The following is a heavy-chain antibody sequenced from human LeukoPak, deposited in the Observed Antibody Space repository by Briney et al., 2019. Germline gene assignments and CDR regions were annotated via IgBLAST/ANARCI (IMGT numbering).Heavy chain of an antibody. Sequence: GGSLRLSCAASGFTFSSYSMNWVRQAPGKGLEWVSSIINSSSYIYYPDSVKGRFTISRDNAKNSLYLQMNSLRAEDTAVYYCARYYYGSGSPDYWGQGTLVTVSS. J-gene: IGHJ4*02. CDR1: GFTFSSYS. D-gene: IGHD3-10*01. CDR3: ARYYYGSGSPDY. V-gene: IGHV3-21*01. CDR2: IINSSSYI.